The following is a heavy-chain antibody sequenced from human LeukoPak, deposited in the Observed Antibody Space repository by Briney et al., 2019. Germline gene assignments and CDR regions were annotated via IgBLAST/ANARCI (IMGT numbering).Heavy chain of an antibody. CDR3: ARSDSSSWGWERKFDY. CDR1: GYTFTIYA. Sequence: GASLKVSCKASGYTFTIYAMHWVRQAPGQRLEWMGWINAGNGNTKYSQKFQGRVTITRDTSASTAYMELSSLRSEDTAVYYCARSDSSSWGWERKFDYWGQGTLVTVSS. CDR2: INAGNGNT. J-gene: IGHJ4*02. V-gene: IGHV1-3*01. D-gene: IGHD6-13*01.